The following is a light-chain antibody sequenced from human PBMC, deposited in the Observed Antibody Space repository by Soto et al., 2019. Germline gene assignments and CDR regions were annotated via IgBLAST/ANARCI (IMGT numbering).Light chain of an antibody. J-gene: IGLJ1*01. V-gene: IGLV1-40*01. CDR2: GIF. Sequence: QSVLTQPPSVSGAPGQRVTISCTGSSSNIGAGYDVHWYQQLPGAAPTLLIFGIFNRPSGVSERFSGSRSGASASLVIAGLQAEDEADYFCQSCDNSLSGSEVFGTGTKVTVL. CDR3: QSCDNSLSGSEV. CDR1: SSNIGAGYD.